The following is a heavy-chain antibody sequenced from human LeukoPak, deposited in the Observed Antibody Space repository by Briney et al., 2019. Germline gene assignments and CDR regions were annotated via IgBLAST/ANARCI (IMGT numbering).Heavy chain of an antibody. D-gene: IGHD2-21*01. CDR1: GGSISSGSYY. J-gene: IGHJ5*02. Sequence: KASETLSLTCTVSGGSISSGSYYWSWIRQPAGKGLEWIGRIYTSGSTNYNPSLKSRVTISGDTSKNQFSLNLTSVTAADTAVYYCARGLSPIWNWFDPWGQGTLVTVSS. CDR3: ARGLSPIWNWFDP. V-gene: IGHV4-61*02. CDR2: IYTSGST.